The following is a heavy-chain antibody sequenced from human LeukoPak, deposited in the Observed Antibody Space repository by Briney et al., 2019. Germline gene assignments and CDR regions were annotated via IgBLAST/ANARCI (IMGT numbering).Heavy chain of an antibody. CDR3: AKDLSYSTDWPYFDS. D-gene: IGHD6-19*01. CDR1: GFSFSSFG. V-gene: IGHV3-30*18. Sequence: SGGSLRLSCAASGFSFSSFGMHWVRQAPGKGLEWVAVISYDGSNKYYADSVKGRFTISRDKSKNTLYLQFNSLSPEDTAVYYCAKDLSYSTDWPYFDSWGQGTLVTVSS. J-gene: IGHJ4*02. CDR2: ISYDGSNK.